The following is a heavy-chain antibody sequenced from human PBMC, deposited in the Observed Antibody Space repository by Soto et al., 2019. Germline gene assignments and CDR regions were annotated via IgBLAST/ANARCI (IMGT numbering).Heavy chain of an antibody. CDR3: AILTGPEVDY. V-gene: IGHV4-30-2*01. CDR2: IYHSGST. J-gene: IGHJ4*02. D-gene: IGHD3-10*01. CDR1: GGSISSGGYS. Sequence: QLKLQESGSGLVKPSQTLSLTCAVSGGSISSGGYSWSWIRQPPGKGLEWIGYIYHSGSTHYNPSLKSRVTISVDRSKNQFSLKLSSVTAADTAVYYCAILTGPEVDYWGQGTLVTVSS.